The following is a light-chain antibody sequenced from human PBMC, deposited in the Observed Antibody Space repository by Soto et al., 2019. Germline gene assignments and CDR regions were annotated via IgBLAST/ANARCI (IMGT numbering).Light chain of an antibody. J-gene: IGKJ4*01. CDR3: HHRSSWPLT. Sequence: PGEGATLSCRASQDFSDYLAWYQQKPGRAPRLLVYDATRRAPGTPARFSGSGSATDFTLTISSLEPEDFAVYYCHHRSSWPLTFGGGTKVDIK. CDR2: DAT. V-gene: IGKV3-11*01. CDR1: QDFSDY.